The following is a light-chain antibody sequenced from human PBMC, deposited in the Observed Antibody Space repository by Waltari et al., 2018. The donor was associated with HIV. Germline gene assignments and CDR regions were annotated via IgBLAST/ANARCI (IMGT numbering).Light chain of an antibody. V-gene: IGKV3-20*01. Sequence: EIVLTQSPGTLSLSPGERASQSVGSIYLNWYQQKPGQAPRVLIYGASGRATGIPDRFSGSGSGTDFSLTISRLEPEDFAVYYCQQSGSSITFGQGTRLEIK. CDR2: GAS. CDR1: QSVGSIY. CDR3: QQSGSSIT. J-gene: IGKJ5*01.